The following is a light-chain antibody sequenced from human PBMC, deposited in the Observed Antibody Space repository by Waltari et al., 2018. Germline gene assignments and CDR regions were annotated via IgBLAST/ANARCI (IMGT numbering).Light chain of an antibody. CDR1: QSVTSIS. V-gene: IGKV3-20*01. Sequence: EIVLTQSPGTLSLSPGERATLSCRASQSVTSISLTWYQKKVGQAPRLLIYGTSSRATGIPARFSGSGSGTEFTLTISRLEPEDFAVYYCQQYDGEVVTFGGGTKVEI. CDR2: GTS. J-gene: IGKJ4*01. CDR3: QQYDGEVVT.